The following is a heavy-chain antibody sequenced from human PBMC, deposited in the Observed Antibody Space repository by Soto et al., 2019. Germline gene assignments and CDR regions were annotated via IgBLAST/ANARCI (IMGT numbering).Heavy chain of an antibody. D-gene: IGHD3-22*01. CDR1: GYTFTDNY. J-gene: IGHJ5*02. Sequence: QVHLVQSETEVKKPGASVKVSCKASGYTFTDNYMHWVRQAHGQGLERMGWINPTSGGTNHAQKSQGRVTRTMYKPISKAYMELSRLTSDDTAGYYCAREPRGGQYYDGGGYYYTWGKWFDPWGQGTLVTVSS. CDR2: INPTSGGT. CDR3: AREPRGGQYYDGGGYYYTWGKWFDP. V-gene: IGHV1-2*02.